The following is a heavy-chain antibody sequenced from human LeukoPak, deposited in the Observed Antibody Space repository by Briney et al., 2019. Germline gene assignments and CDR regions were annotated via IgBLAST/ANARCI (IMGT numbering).Heavy chain of an antibody. CDR3: AGDYCSSTSCYITNDAFDI. CDR1: GGTFSSYA. Sequence: SVKVSCKASGGTFSSYAISWVRQAPGQGLEWMGGIIPIFGTANYAQKFQGRVTITTDESTSTAYMELSSLRSEDTAVYYCAGDYCSSTSCYITNDAFDIWGQGTMVTVSS. V-gene: IGHV1-69*05. CDR2: IIPIFGTA. D-gene: IGHD2-2*02. J-gene: IGHJ3*02.